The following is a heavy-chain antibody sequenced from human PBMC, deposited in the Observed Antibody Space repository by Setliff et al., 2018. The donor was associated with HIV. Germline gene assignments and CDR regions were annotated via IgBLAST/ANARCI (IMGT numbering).Heavy chain of an antibody. CDR1: GFIFDNYD. CDR2: ITTDSNYI. D-gene: IGHD3-3*01. CDR3: ARGNFGAAIRLQAFDL. J-gene: IGHJ3*01. Sequence: GGSLRLSCAASGFIFDNYDMNWVRQAPGKGPEWVSSITTDSNYIYHADSVKGRATTFRDNAKNSLYLQMNSLRAEDTAVYDCARGNFGAAIRLQAFDLWGRGTKVTVSS. V-gene: IGHV3-21*06.